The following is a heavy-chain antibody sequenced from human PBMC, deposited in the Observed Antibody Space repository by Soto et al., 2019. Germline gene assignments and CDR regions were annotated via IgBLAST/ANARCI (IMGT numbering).Heavy chain of an antibody. CDR1: GGSITNSNW. V-gene: IGHV4-4*02. J-gene: IGHJ4*02. D-gene: IGHD1-26*01. CDR2: IYHAGST. Sequence: QVQLQESGPRLVKPSGTLSLTCSVSGGSITNSNWWTWVRLPPAKGLEWIGDIYHAGSTKYNPSLECRVTISVDTSKNQFALTLTSVTAADTAVYFCARGPPIVGNTTPLDSWGRGTLVTVSS. CDR3: ARGPPIVGNTTPLDS.